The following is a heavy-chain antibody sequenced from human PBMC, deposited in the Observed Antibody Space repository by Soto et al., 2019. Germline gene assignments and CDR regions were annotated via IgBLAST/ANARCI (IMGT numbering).Heavy chain of an antibody. Sequence: QVQLVESGGGVVQPGRSLRLSCAASGFTFSSYGVHWVRQAPGKGLEWVAVISYDGSNKYYADSVKGRFTISRDNSKNTLYLQMNSLRAEDTAVYYCSYSSSSPFDYWGQGTLVTVSS. CDR2: ISYDGSNK. V-gene: IGHV3-30*03. D-gene: IGHD6-6*01. CDR1: GFTFSSYG. CDR3: SYSSSSPFDY. J-gene: IGHJ4*02.